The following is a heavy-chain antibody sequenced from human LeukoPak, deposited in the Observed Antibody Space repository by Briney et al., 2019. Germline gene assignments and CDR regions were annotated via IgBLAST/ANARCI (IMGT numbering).Heavy chain of an antibody. D-gene: IGHD5-12*01. CDR2: ISYDGSNK. Sequence: GGSLRLSCAASGFTFSSYAMHWVRQAPGKGLEWAAVISYDGSNKYYADSVKGRFTISRDNSKNTLYLQMNSLRAEDTAVYYCARDGGYSGYDPHFDYWGQGTLVTVSS. CDR3: ARDGGYSGYDPHFDY. V-gene: IGHV3-30*01. CDR1: GFTFSSYA. J-gene: IGHJ4*02.